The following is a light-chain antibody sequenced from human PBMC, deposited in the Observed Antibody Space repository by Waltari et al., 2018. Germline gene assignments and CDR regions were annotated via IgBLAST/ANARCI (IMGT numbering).Light chain of an antibody. Sequence: DIQMTQSPSSLSASVGDRVTITCRASENVNNYLNWYQQKPGEAPKLLIYKASTLQSGVPSRFSGSGSGTDYTFTISSLQSEDVATYYCQHNYGTPHSFGQGTKVEIK. CDR2: KAS. CDR1: ENVNNY. J-gene: IGKJ2*03. CDR3: QHNYGTPHS. V-gene: IGKV1-39*01.